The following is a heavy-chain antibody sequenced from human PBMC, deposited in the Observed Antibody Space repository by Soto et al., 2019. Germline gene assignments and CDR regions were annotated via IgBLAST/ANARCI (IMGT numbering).Heavy chain of an antibody. CDR2: TYIGGMT. V-gene: IGHV4-39*01. J-gene: IGHJ5*02. CDR3: ATAPEPFSPAAYYVNWFDP. CDR1: GASFTDGSLF. Sequence: PSETLSLTCTVSGASFTDGSLFWGWIRQSPGKGVEWIASTYIGGMTYYNPSLRSRVTISVDTSKSQFSLRLNSVTAADTAVYYCATAPEPFSPAAYYVNWFDPWGHGTLLTVSS. D-gene: IGHD3-16*01.